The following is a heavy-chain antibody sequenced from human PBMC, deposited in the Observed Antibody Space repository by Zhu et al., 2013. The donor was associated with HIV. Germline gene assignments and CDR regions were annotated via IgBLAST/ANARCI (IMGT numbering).Heavy chain of an antibody. CDR2: INPSGGST. CDR3: ARDPKVRGAAYYFDY. J-gene: IGHJ4*02. CDR1: GYTFTSYY. V-gene: IGHV1-46*01. Sequence: QVQLVQFGAEVKKPGASVKVSCKASGYTFTSYYMHWVRQAPGQGLEWMGIINPSGGSTSYAQKFQGRVTMTRDTSTSTVYMKLSSLRSEDTAVYYCARDPKVRGAAYYFDYWGQGTLVTVSS. D-gene: IGHD3-10*01.